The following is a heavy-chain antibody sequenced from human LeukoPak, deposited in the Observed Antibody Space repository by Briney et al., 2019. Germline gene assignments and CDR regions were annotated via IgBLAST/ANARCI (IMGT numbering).Heavy chain of an antibody. CDR2: IRYDGSNK. D-gene: IGHD3-3*01. CDR3: AKGYWSGYSFDSWFDP. V-gene: IGHV3-30*02. CDR1: GFTFSNYG. Sequence: GGSLRLSCAASGFTFSNYGMHWVRQAPGKGLEWVAFIRYDGSNKYYADSVKGRFTISRDNSKNTLYLQMNSLRAEDTAVYYCAKGYWSGYSFDSWFDPWGQGTLVTVSS. J-gene: IGHJ5*02.